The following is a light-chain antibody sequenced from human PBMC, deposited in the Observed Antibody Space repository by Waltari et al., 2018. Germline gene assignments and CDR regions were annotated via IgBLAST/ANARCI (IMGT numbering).Light chain of an antibody. J-gene: IGKJ1*01. CDR3: QHYVRLPVT. Sequence: EIVLTQSPGTLSLSLGERATLSCRASQSVSRALAWYQQKPGQAPRLLIYGASTRATGIPDRFSGSGSGTDFSLTVSRLEPDDFAVYYCQHYVRLPVTFGQGTTVEI. CDR1: QSVSRA. V-gene: IGKV3-20*01. CDR2: GAS.